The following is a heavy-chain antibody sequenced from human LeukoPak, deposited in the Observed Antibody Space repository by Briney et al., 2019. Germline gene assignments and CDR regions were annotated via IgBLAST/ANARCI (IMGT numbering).Heavy chain of an antibody. V-gene: IGHV1-69*13. D-gene: IGHD6-19*01. CDR2: IIPIFGTA. CDR3: ASGDSSGWYGNY. J-gene: IGHJ4*02. CDR1: GYTFTSYY. Sequence: SVKVSCKASGYTFTSYYTHWVRQAPGQGLEWMGGIIPIFGTANYAQKFQGRVTITADESTSTAYMELSSLRSEDTAVYYCASGDSSGWYGNYWGQGTLVTVSS.